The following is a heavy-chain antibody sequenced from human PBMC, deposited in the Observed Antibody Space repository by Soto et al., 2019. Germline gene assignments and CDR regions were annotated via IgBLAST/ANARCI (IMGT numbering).Heavy chain of an antibody. D-gene: IGHD4-17*01. Sequence: QLQLVESGGGVVQPGGSLRLSCSASGFTFSRYAMHWVRQAPGEGLNWVAVVSFDGSNEYYAESVRGRFTISRDTSKNTLYLQMNRLRPEDTAVYFCARPRMTTTTRYHGMDVWGRGTTVTVSS. CDR2: VSFDGSNE. CDR3: ARPRMTTTTRYHGMDV. V-gene: IGHV3-30-3*01. CDR1: GFTFSRYA. J-gene: IGHJ6*02.